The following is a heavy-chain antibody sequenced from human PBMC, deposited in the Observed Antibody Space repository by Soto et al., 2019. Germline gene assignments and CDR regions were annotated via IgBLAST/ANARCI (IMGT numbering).Heavy chain of an antibody. Sequence: SETLSLTCSVSGGSIGRYYWSGVRQAPGQGLEWIAYVSYSGATRYNPSLESRVTISVDTSKNQFSLRLNSVTAADTAVYYCARDGQYDSGGYYSTFDHWGQGTLVTVSS. CDR1: GGSIGRYY. D-gene: IGHD3-22*01. V-gene: IGHV4-59*01. CDR3: ARDGQYDSGGYYSTFDH. J-gene: IGHJ4*02. CDR2: VSYSGAT.